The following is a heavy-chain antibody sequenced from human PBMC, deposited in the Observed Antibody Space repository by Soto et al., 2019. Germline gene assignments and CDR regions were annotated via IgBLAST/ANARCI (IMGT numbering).Heavy chain of an antibody. V-gene: IGHV3-30*18. J-gene: IGHJ4*01. CDR1: GFTFSSYY. CDR2: ISYDGSNK. Sequence: PXEALRLSFAVSGFTFSSYYMHWVRQAPGKGLEWVAVISYDGSNKYYADSVKGRFTIYRDNSKNTLYLQMNSLRAEDTAVYYCAKVWQDWGHGTLVTVSS. CDR3: AKVWQD. D-gene: IGHD3-10*01.